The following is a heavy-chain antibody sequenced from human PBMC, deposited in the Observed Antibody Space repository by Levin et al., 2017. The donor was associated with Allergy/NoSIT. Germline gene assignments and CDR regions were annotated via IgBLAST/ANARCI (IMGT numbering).Heavy chain of an antibody. J-gene: IGHJ6*02. V-gene: IGHV1-69*02. D-gene: IGHD2-2*02. CDR1: GGTFSSYT. CDR2: IIPILGIA. CDR3: ARGYCSSTSCYTGGYYYGMDV. Sequence: SVKVSCKASGGTFSSYTISWVRQAPGQGLEWMGRIIPILGIANYAQKFQGRVTITADKSTSTAYMELSSLRSEDTAVYYCARGYCSSTSCYTGGYYYGMDVWGQGTTVTVSS.